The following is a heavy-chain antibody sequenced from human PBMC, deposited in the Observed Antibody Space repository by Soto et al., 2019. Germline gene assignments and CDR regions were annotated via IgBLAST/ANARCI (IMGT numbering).Heavy chain of an antibody. D-gene: IGHD6-19*01. CDR2: IYYSGST. Sequence: PSETLSLTCTVSGGSISSSSYYWGWIRQPPGKGLEWIGSIYYSGSTFYNPSLQSRVTISVDTSKNQFSLKLSSVTAADTAVYYCGRTIAVATTGDFQHWGQGTLVTVSS. V-gene: IGHV4-39*01. CDR3: GRTIAVATTGDFQH. CDR1: GGSISSSSYY. J-gene: IGHJ1*01.